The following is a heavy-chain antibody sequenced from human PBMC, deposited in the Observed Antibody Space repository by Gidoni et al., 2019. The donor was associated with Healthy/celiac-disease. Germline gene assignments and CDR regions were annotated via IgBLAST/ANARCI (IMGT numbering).Heavy chain of an antibody. Sequence: QVQLVESGGGVVQPGRSLRLSCAASGFTFSSYGMNWVRQAPGKGLEWVAVISYDGSNKYYADSVKGRFTISRDNSKNTLYLQMNSLRAEDTAVYYCAKAHTDSSGYNNWFDPWGQGTLVTVSS. J-gene: IGHJ5*02. CDR3: AKAHTDSSGYNNWFDP. CDR2: ISYDGSNK. D-gene: IGHD3-22*01. CDR1: GFTFSSYG. V-gene: IGHV3-30*18.